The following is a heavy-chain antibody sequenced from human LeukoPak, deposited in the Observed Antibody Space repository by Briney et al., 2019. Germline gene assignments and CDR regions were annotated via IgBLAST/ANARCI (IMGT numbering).Heavy chain of an antibody. J-gene: IGHJ5*02. CDR1: GGSISSYY. CDR2: IHYSGNT. D-gene: IGHD2-15*01. CDR3: ARGVGCSGGTCYSVYWLDP. V-gene: IGHV4-59*01. Sequence: SETLSLTCTVSGGSISSYYWTWIRQPPGKGLEWIGYIHYSGNTKYSSSLKSRVTTSVDTSRSQFSLKLSSVTAADTAVYYCARGVGCSGGTCYSVYWLDPWGQGTLVTVSS.